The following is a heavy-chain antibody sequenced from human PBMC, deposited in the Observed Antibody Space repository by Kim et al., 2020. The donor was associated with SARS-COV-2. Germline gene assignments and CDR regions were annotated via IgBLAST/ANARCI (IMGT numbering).Heavy chain of an antibody. CDR3: ARVRGGYFGDDAFDI. Sequence: GGSLRLSCAASGFTFSSYWMSWVRQAPGKGLEWVANIKHEGSEKDYVDSVKGRFSISRDNPKNSLYLQMNSLRAEDTAVYYCARVRGGYFGDDAFDIWG. CDR1: GFTFSSYW. V-gene: IGHV3-7*01. CDR2: IKHEGSEK. J-gene: IGHJ3*02. D-gene: IGHD3-22*01.